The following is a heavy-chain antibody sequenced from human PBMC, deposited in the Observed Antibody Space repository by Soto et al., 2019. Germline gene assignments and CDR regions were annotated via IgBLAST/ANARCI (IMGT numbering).Heavy chain of an antibody. J-gene: IGHJ3*02. CDR2: INSDGSST. Sequence: GESLKISCAASGFTFSSYWMHWVRQAPGKGLVWVSRINSDGSSTSYADSVKGRFTISRDNAKNPLYLQMNSLRAEDTAVYYCARSNGVYDMLTGYTDDAFDIWGQGTMVTVSS. CDR1: GFTFSSYW. D-gene: IGHD3-9*01. V-gene: IGHV3-74*01. CDR3: ARSNGVYDMLTGYTDDAFDI.